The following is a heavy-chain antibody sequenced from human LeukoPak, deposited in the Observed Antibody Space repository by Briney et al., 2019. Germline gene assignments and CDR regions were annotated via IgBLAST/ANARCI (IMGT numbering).Heavy chain of an antibody. V-gene: IGHV4-39*07. D-gene: IGHD3-10*01. CDR3: ARGSKSILLWFGEFDMDV. CDR1: GGSISSSSYY. CDR2: INHSGST. Sequence: SETLSLTCTVSGGSISSSSYYWGWIRQPPGKGLEWIGEINHSGSTNYNPSLKSRVTISVDTSKNRFSLKLSCVTAADTAVYYCARGSKSILLWFGEFDMDVWGKGTTDTISS. J-gene: IGHJ6*03.